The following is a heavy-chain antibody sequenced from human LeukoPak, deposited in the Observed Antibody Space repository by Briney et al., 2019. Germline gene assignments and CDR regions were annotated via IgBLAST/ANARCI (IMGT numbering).Heavy chain of an antibody. CDR1: GFTFTDYW. CDR3: ARGGRHEVTAIVGDHYDS. V-gene: IGHV3-7*01. Sequence: GGSLRLSCAASGFTFTDYWMSWVRQAPGKGLEWVASIKQDGSDKHYVDSVKGRFTISRDNAKNSQYLQMSSLRAEDTAVYYCARGGRHEVTAIVGDHYDSWGQGTLVTVSS. D-gene: IGHD4-17*01. CDR2: IKQDGSDK. J-gene: IGHJ4*02.